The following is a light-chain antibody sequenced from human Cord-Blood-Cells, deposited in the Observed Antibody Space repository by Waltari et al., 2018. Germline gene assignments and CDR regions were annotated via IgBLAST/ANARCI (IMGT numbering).Light chain of an antibody. Sequence: DIQMTQSPSSLSASVGDRVNITFRAIQSISSYLNWYQQKPGKDPKLLNYAASRLQSGVPSSVSGSGAGTDFTLTISSLQPEDCATYDCQQSYSTPRTFGGGTKVEIK. J-gene: IGKJ4*01. V-gene: IGKV1-39*01. CDR3: QQSYSTPRT. CDR2: AAS. CDR1: QSISSY.